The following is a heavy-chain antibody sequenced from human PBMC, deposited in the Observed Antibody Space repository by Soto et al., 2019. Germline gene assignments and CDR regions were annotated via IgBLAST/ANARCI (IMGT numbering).Heavy chain of an antibody. V-gene: IGHV1-69*01. CDR3: SRDSGRTTVAFGMDG. J-gene: IGHJ6*02. CDR2: IIPIIGTA. CDR1: GGTFSSYA. D-gene: IGHD4-17*01. Sequence: QVQLVQSGAEVKKPGSSVKVSCKAYGGTFSSYAISWVRQAPGQGLEWMGGIIPIIGTANYAQKFQGRVTITAHESTSTAYMELSSLRSEDTAVYYCSRDSGRTTVAFGMDGWGQGTTVTVSS.